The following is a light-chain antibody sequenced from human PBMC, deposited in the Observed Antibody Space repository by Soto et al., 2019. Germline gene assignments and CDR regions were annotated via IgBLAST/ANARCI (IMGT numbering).Light chain of an antibody. J-gene: IGKJ1*01. CDR3: QQYNSYWT. Sequence: EIVMTQSPATLSVSRGEGATLSCRASQSVNSNLAWYQQKPGQAPRLLIYGTSTRATGIPARFSGSGSGTEFTLTISSLQPDDFATYYCQQYNSYWTFGQGNKVDIK. V-gene: IGKV3-15*01. CDR1: QSVNSN. CDR2: GTS.